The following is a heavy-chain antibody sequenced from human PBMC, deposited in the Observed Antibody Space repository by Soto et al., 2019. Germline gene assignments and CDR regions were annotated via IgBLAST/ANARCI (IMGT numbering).Heavy chain of an antibody. Sequence: SVKVSCKASGYTFSSYDISWVRQATGQGLEWMGGIIPNFGTTNYAQKFQGRVTITADESTSTAYMELSSLRSEDTAVYYCARSSGYSSGWYESDAFDIWGQGTMVTVSS. CDR2: IIPNFGTT. V-gene: IGHV1-69*13. CDR1: GYTFSSYD. D-gene: IGHD6-19*01. CDR3: ARSSGYSSGWYESDAFDI. J-gene: IGHJ3*02.